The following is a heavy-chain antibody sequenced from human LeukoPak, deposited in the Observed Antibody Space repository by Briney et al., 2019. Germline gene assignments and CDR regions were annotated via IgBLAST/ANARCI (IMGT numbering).Heavy chain of an antibody. J-gene: IGHJ4*02. D-gene: IGHD1-26*01. V-gene: IGHV5-51*01. CDR1: GHRFTSYW. CDR2: IHPGDSET. Sequence: GESLKISCKASGHRFTSYWIGWVRQMPGKGLECMGIIHPGDSETRYSPSFQGQVTISADKSISTAYLQWTGLKASDNAMYYCARRLGATQPYFDFWGQGALVTVSS. CDR3: ARRLGATQPYFDF.